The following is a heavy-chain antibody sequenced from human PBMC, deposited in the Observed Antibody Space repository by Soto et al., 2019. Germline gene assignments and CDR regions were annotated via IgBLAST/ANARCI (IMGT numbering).Heavy chain of an antibody. CDR1: GYTFTSYG. CDR3: ARGLHYGDSDAFDI. V-gene: IGHV1-18*01. J-gene: IGHJ3*02. D-gene: IGHD4-17*01. CDR2: ISPYNGNT. Sequence: ASVKFSCKASGYTFTSYGISWVRQAPGQVLECMVRISPYNGNTNYXXKLQGRVXXTTDTSTSTAXVELSXLRSDDTGVXYCARGLHYGDSDAFDIWRQGTMVTVS.